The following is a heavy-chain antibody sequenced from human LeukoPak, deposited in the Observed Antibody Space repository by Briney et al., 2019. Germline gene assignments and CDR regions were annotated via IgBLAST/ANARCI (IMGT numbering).Heavy chain of an antibody. J-gene: IGHJ6*02. D-gene: IGHD6-25*01. Sequence: ASVKVSCKASGYTFTSYYMHWVRQAPGQGLEWTGIINPSGGSTSYAQKFQGRVTMTRDTSTSTVYMELSSLRSEDTAVYYCAREGYSSDYYYGMDVWGQGTTVTVSS. V-gene: IGHV1-46*01. CDR1: GYTFTSYY. CDR3: AREGYSSDYYYGMDV. CDR2: INPSGGST.